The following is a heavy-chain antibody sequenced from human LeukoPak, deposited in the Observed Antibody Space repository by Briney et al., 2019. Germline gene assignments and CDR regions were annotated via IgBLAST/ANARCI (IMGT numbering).Heavy chain of an antibody. CDR1: GGSISSSSYY. D-gene: IGHD2-2*01. J-gene: IGHJ4*02. Sequence: SETLSLTCTVSGGSISSSSYYWGWIRQPPGKGLEWIGSIYYSGSTYYNPSLKSRVTISVDTSKNQFSLKLSSVTAADTAVYYCARVSLGGVDYWGQGTLVTVSS. CDR3: ARVSLGGVDY. V-gene: IGHV4-39*01. CDR2: IYYSGST.